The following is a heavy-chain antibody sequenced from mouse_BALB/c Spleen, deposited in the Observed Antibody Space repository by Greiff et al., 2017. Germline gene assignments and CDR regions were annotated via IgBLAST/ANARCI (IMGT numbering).Heavy chain of an antibody. V-gene: IGHV5-6-4*01. CDR1: GFTFSSYT. CDR2: ISSGGSYT. CDR3: TREGNGSDY. Sequence: EVQGVESGGGLVKPGGSLKLSCAASGFTFSSYTMSWVRQTPEKRLEWVATISSGGSYTYYPDSVKGRFTISRDNAKNTLYLQMSSLKSEDTAMYYCTREGNGSDYWGQGTTLTVSS. J-gene: IGHJ2*01.